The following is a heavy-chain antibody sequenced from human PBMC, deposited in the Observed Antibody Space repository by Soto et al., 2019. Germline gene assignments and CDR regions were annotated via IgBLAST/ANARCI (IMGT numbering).Heavy chain of an antibody. CDR3: AKDRVVVIKGNDAFDI. CDR1: GFTFSSYA. Sequence: GGSLRLSCAASGFTFSSYAMSWVRQAPGKGLEWVSAISGSGGSTYYADSVKGRFTISRDNSKNTLYLQMNSLRAEDTAVYYCAKDRVVVIKGNDAFDIWGQGTMVTVSS. V-gene: IGHV3-23*01. CDR2: ISGSGGST. D-gene: IGHD3-22*01. J-gene: IGHJ3*02.